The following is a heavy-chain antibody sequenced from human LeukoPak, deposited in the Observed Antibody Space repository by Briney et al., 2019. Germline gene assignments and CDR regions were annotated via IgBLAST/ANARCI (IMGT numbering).Heavy chain of an antibody. CDR2: IRSKANSFAT. J-gene: IGHJ3*02. D-gene: IGHD4-17*01. V-gene: IGHV3-73*01. CDR1: GFTFSGSA. CDR3: TRQPYGDYGGAAFDI. Sequence: GGSLKLSCAASGFTFSGSAMHWIRQASGKGLEWVGRIRSKANSFATAYAASVEGRFSISRDDSKNTAYLQMNSLKTEDTAVYYCTRQPYGDYGGAAFDIWGQGTMVTVSS.